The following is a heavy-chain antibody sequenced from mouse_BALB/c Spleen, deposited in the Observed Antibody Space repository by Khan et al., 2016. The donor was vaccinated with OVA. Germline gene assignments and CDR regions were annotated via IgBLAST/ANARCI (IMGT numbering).Heavy chain of an antibody. CDR1: GYKGTDYY. Sequence: VKLQQSGAELARPGASGKVSWKGSGYKGTDYYINWVKQRTGQGLEWIGEISPGSGDTYYNEKFKGKATLPQDKSSSTAYMQLSSLTSEASAVYFCARRNYF. J-gene: IGHJ1*01. V-gene: IGHV1-77*01. CDR2: ISPGSGDT. CDR3: ARRNYF.